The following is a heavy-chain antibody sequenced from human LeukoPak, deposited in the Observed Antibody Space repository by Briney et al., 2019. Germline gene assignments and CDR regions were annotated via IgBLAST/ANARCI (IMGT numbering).Heavy chain of an antibody. CDR1: GFTFSSYG. CDR3: AKDLDIVVVPAVPDAFDI. J-gene: IGHJ3*02. V-gene: IGHV3-30*02. D-gene: IGHD2-2*01. Sequence: GGSLRLSCAASGFTFSSYGMHWVRQAPGKGLEWVAFIRYDGSNKYYADSVKGRFTISRDNSKNTLYLQMNSLRAEDTAVYYCAKDLDIVVVPAVPDAFDIWGQGTMVTVSS. CDR2: IRYDGSNK.